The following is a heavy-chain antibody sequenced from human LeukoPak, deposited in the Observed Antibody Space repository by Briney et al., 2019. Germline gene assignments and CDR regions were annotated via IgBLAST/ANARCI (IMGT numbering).Heavy chain of an antibody. CDR1: GDSINSGGYY. CDR3: ARASPQENIVVVAAAYFDY. CDR2: IYYYSGST. D-gene: IGHD2-2*01. J-gene: IGHJ4*02. V-gene: IGHV4-31*03. Sequence: SQTLSLTCTVSGDSINSGGYYWSWIRQHPGKGLEWIGYIYYYSGSTYYNPSLKSRATISVDTSKNQFSLKLSSVTAADTAVYYCARASPQENIVVVAAAYFDYWGQGTLVTVSS.